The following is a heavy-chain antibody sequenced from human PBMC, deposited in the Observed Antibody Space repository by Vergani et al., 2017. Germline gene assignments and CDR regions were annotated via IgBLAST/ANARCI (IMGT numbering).Heavy chain of an antibody. Sequence: QGQLVESGGGVVQPGRSLRLSCAASGFTFSSYGMHWVRQAPGKGLEWVALISYDGRNIYYADSVKGRFTISRDNSKNTLYLQMKSLRAEDTAVYYCAKDKSGYYTYYYYMDVWGKGTTVTVSS. CDR1: GFTFSSYG. CDR2: ISYDGRNI. D-gene: IGHD3-3*01. CDR3: AKDKSGYYTYYYYMDV. J-gene: IGHJ6*03. V-gene: IGHV3-30*18.